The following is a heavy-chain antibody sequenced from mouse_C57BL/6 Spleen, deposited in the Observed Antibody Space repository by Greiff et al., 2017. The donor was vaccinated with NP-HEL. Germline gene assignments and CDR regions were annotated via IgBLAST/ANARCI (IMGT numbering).Heavy chain of an antibody. D-gene: IGHD1-1*01. CDR3: ARKVTTGDWYFDV. CDR2: ISSGSSTI. J-gene: IGHJ1*03. V-gene: IGHV5-17*01. CDR1: GFTFSDYG. Sequence: EVMLVESGGGLVKPGGSLKLSCAASGFTFSDYGMHWVRQAPEKGLEWVAYISSGSSTIYYADTVKGRFTISRDNAKNTLFLQMTSLRSEDTAMYYCARKVTTGDWYFDVWGTGTTVTVSS.